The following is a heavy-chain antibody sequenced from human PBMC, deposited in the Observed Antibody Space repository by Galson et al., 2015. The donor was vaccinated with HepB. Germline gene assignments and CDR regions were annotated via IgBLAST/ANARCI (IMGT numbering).Heavy chain of an antibody. CDR3: ARVADVDYGDHSHFDS. V-gene: IGHV3-48*02. D-gene: IGHD4-17*01. Sequence: SLRLSCAASGFTFSSYTMNWVRQAPGEGLESVSYISSTGTTMYYADSAKGRFTISRDNAQNSLYLQMNSLRDEDTAVYYCARVADVDYGDHSHFDSWGQGTLVTVSS. J-gene: IGHJ4*02. CDR2: ISSTGTTM. CDR1: GFTFSSYT.